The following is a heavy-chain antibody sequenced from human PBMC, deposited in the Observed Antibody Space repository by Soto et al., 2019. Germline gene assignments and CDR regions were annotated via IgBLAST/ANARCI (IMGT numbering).Heavy chain of an antibody. Sequence: PGVSLRRPGKPAGCTFSNYYRIWVPQAPGKGLEGVDKIRKDGGEKYYVDSVKGRFTIYRDNAENSMYLQMNSLRAEDTAVYYCARAPDYGTHPDYWGQGILVTVPQ. CDR1: GCTFSNYY. D-gene: IGHD4-17*01. J-gene: IGHJ4*02. CDR2: IRKDGGEK. V-gene: IGHV3-7*03. CDR3: ARAPDYGTHPDY.